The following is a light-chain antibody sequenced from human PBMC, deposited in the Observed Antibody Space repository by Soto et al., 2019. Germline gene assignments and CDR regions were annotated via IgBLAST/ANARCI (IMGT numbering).Light chain of an antibody. Sequence: QSALTQPASVSGSPGHSITISCTGTSSDVGGYNYVSWFQHHPGKVPKLMIYEVSHRPSGVSDRFSGSKSGTTASPTISGLQAEDEADYYCCSFTNPYTWVFGGGTKLTVL. CDR1: SSDVGGYNY. J-gene: IGLJ3*02. CDR3: CSFTNPYTWV. CDR2: EVS. V-gene: IGLV2-14*01.